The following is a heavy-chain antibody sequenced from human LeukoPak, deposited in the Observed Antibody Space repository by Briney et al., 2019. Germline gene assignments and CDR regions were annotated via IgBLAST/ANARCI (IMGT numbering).Heavy chain of an antibody. CDR1: GGSISSGSYY. J-gene: IGHJ4*02. CDR3: ARGEDSYFDY. CDR2: IYYSGST. V-gene: IGHV4-61*10. Sequence: SSQTLSLTCTVSGGSISSGSYYWSWIRQPAGKGLEWIGYIYYSGSTNYNPSLKSRVTISVDTSKNQFSLKLSSVTAADTAVYYCARGEDSYFDYWGQGTLVTVSS.